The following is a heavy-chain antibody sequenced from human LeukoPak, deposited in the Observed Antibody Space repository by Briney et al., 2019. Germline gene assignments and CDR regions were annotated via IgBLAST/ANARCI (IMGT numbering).Heavy chain of an antibody. V-gene: IGHV3-23*05. CDR1: GFTFSDYA. CDR2: IGRSETQT. D-gene: IGHD3/OR15-3a*01. Sequence: GGSLRLSCTASGFTFSDYAMSWVRQAPGKGLEWVSGIGRSETQTSYADSGKGRFIISRDNSKNTLYLHMNSLSADDTATYFCAKGDHVRVMDWYFDFWGPGTQVTVSS. CDR3: AKGDHVRVMDWYFDF. J-gene: IGHJ4*02.